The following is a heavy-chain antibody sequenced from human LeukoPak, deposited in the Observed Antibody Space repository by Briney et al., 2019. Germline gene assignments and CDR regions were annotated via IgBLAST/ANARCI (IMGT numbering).Heavy chain of an antibody. CDR3: ARDVLVTSSPDAFDI. J-gene: IGHJ3*02. CDR1: GVSIASRGFS. D-gene: IGHD2-21*02. V-gene: IGHV4-31*03. CDR2: ISYSGDT. Sequence: PSETLSLTCTVSGVSIASRGFSWTWIRQPPGKGLEWIGCISYSGDTYSQPSLKTRLTISVDAFKNQFSLKLTSVTAADTAVYYCARDVLVTSSPDAFDIWVQGTMVTVSS.